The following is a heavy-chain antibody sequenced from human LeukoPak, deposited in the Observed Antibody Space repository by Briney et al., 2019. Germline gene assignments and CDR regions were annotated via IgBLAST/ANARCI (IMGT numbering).Heavy chain of an antibody. J-gene: IGHJ6*02. CDR1: GFTVSSNY. D-gene: IGHD3-16*01. CDR2: IYSGGST. V-gene: IGHV3-66*01. CDR3: AKGGEFTSVWVPRAASYGMDV. Sequence: PGGSLRLSCAASGFTVSSNYMSWVRQAPGKGLEWVSVIYSGGSTYYADSVKGRFTISRDNSKNTLYLQMNSLRAEDTAVYYCAKGGEFTSVWVPRAASYGMDVWGQGTTVTVSS.